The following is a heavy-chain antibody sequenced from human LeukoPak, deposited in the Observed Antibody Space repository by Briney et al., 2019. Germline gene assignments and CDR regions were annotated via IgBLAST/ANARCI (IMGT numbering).Heavy chain of an antibody. CDR3: ARDPGIVVVPAAIPKDYYYYGMDV. V-gene: IGHV1-18*01. D-gene: IGHD2-2*02. Sequence: GASVKVSCKVSGYTFTSYGISWVRQAPGQGLEWMGWISAYNGNTNYAQKLQGRVTMTTDTSTSTAYMELRSLRSDDTAVYYCARDPGIVVVPAAIPKDYYYYGMDVWGQGTTVTVSS. CDR2: ISAYNGNT. J-gene: IGHJ6*02. CDR1: GYTFTSYG.